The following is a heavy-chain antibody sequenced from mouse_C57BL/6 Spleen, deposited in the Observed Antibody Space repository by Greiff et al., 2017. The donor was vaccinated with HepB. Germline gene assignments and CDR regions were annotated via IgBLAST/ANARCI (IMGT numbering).Heavy chain of an antibody. CDR3: ARGGNPYDGYYGGLKNAMDY. D-gene: IGHD2-3*01. Sequence: QVQLKQPGAELVMPGASVKLSCKASGYTFTSYWMHWVKQRPGQGLEWIGEIDPSDSYTNYNQKFKGKSTLTVDKSSSTAYMQLSSLTSEDSAVYYCARGGNPYDGYYGGLKNAMDYWGQGTSVTVSS. J-gene: IGHJ4*01. V-gene: IGHV1-69*01. CDR1: GYTFTSYW. CDR2: IDPSDSYT.